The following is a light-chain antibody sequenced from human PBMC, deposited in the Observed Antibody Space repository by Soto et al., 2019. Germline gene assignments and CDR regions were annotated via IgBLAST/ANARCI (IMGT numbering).Light chain of an antibody. J-gene: IGLJ2*01. CDR1: SSDIGGYNS. V-gene: IGLV2-14*01. Sequence: QSALTQPASVSGSPGQSITISCTGTSSDIGGYNSVSWYQQHPGTAPKLVIYEVTNRPSGVSNRFSGSKSGNTASLTISGLQAEDEADYYCSSFTSSSALGLFGGGTKLTVL. CDR2: EVT. CDR3: SSFTSSSALGL.